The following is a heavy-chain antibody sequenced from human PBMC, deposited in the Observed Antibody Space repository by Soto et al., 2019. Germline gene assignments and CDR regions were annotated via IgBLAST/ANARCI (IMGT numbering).Heavy chain of an antibody. Sequence: PSETLSLTCTVSGGSISSYYWSWIRQPPGKGLEWIGYTYYSGSTNYNPSLKSRVTISVDTSKNQFSLKLSSVTAADTAVYYCARRRTRSTMVRGVVGVHNWFDPWGQGTLVTVSS. D-gene: IGHD3-10*01. CDR2: TYYSGST. J-gene: IGHJ5*02. V-gene: IGHV4-59*08. CDR1: GGSISSYY. CDR3: ARRRTRSTMVRGVVGVHNWFDP.